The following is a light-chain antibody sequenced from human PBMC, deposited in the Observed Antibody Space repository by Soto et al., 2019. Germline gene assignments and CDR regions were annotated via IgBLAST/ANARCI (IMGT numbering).Light chain of an antibody. CDR3: AAWDTSLTGGV. Sequence: QSVLTQPPSVSAAPGQKVTISCSGSSSNIGSDYVSWYQQLPGAAPRLLIYENNKRPSGIPDRFSGSKSGTSATLGITGLQPGDEADYYCAAWDTSLTGGVFGGGTKLTVL. J-gene: IGLJ2*01. V-gene: IGLV1-51*02. CDR2: ENN. CDR1: SSNIGSDY.